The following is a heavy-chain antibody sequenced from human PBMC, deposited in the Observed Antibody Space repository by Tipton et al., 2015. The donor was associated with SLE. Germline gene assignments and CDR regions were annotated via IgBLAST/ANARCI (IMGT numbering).Heavy chain of an antibody. Sequence: GSLRLSCAASGFTFDDYAMHWVRQAPGKGLEWVSLISWDGGSTYYADSVKGRFTISRDNSKNSLYLQMNSLRAEDTALYYCAKGSRALGGNSEYGYWGQGTLVTVSS. CDR3: AKGSRALGGNSEYGY. CDR1: GFTFDDYA. CDR2: ISWDGGST. V-gene: IGHV3-43D*03. J-gene: IGHJ4*02. D-gene: IGHD4-23*01.